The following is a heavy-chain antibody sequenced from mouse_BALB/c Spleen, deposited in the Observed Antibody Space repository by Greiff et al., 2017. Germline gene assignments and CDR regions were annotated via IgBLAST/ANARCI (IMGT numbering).Heavy chain of an antibody. D-gene: IGHD2-4*01. CDR2: INSNGGST. CDR1: GFTFSSYG. CDR3: ERDLRYDYGYAMDY. V-gene: IGHV5-6-3*01. J-gene: IGHJ4*01. Sequence: DVMLVESGGGLVQPGGSLKLSCAASGFTFSSYGMSWVRQTPDKRLELVATINSNGGSTYYPDSVKGRFTISRDNAKNTLYLQMSSLKSEDTAMYYCERDLRYDYGYAMDYWGQGTSVTVSS.